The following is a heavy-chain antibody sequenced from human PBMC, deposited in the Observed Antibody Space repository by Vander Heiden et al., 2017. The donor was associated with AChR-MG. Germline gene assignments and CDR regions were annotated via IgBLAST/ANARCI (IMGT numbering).Heavy chain of an antibody. CDR2: ISSSSSNI. CDR1: GFTFSSYG. J-gene: IGHJ4*02. D-gene: IGHD3-22*01. V-gene: IGHV3-48*02. Sequence: EVQLVESGGGLVQPGGSLRLSCAASGFTFSSYGMNWVRQAPGKGLEWVSYISSSSSNIYYSDSVKGRVTISRDNAKNSLYLQMNSLREEDTAVYYCARPPYDSSGYLGTEGDYWGQVTLVTVSS. CDR3: ARPPYDSSGYLGTEGDY.